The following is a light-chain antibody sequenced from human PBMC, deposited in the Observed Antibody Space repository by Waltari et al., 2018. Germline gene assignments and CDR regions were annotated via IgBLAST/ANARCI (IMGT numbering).Light chain of an antibody. Sequence: DVVMTQSPLSLPVTLGQPASISCTSRQSLVHSDGDTSFTWFLQRPGQSPRRLIYQISKRDSGVPDRFSGSGSVTHFTLKISRVEAEDVGLYYCMQGTHWPWTFGPGTKVEIK. CDR1: QSLVHSDGDTS. CDR2: QIS. J-gene: IGKJ1*01. CDR3: MQGTHWPWT. V-gene: IGKV2-30*02.